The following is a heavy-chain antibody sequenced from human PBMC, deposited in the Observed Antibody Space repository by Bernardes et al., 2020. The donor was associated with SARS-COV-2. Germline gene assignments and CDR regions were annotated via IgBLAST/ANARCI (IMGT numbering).Heavy chain of an antibody. CDR2: IYSGGNT. J-gene: IGHJ4*02. Sequence: GGSLRLSCAASGFTVSSNYMSWVRKAPRKGLEWVSVIYSGGNTYSADSVKGRFTISRDNSKNTVYLQMNSLRAEDTAVYYCARDYPGPADWGQGTLVTVSS. D-gene: IGHD6-13*01. V-gene: IGHV3-66*01. CDR1: GFTVSSNY. CDR3: ARDYPGPAD.